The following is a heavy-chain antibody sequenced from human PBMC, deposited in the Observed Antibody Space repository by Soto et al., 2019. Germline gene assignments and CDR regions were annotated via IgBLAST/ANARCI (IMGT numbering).Heavy chain of an antibody. V-gene: IGHV3-53*01. CDR2: IYNDDRT. CDR3: ATSLSTAGGFDY. Sequence: EVHLVESGGGLVQPGGSLRLSCEVSGFTVSSNYMIWVRQAPGKGLEWVSVIYNDDRTSYADSVKGRFTISRDKSKNTVFLQMNSLRAEDTAVYYCATSLSTAGGFDYWGQGTLVTVSS. J-gene: IGHJ4*02. D-gene: IGHD2-2*01. CDR1: GFTVSSNY.